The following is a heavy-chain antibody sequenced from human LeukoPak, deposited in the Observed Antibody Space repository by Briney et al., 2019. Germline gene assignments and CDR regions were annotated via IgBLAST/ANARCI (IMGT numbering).Heavy chain of an antibody. V-gene: IGHV1-2*02. CDR1: GYTFAGYY. Sequence: ASVKVSCKASGYTFAGYYMHWVRQAPGQGLEWMGWINPNSGGTNYAQKFQGRVTMTRDTSISTAYMELSRLRSDDTAVYYCARATIAAAGQTPFDYWGQGTLVTVSS. D-gene: IGHD6-13*01. CDR3: ARATIAAAGQTPFDY. CDR2: INPNSGGT. J-gene: IGHJ4*02.